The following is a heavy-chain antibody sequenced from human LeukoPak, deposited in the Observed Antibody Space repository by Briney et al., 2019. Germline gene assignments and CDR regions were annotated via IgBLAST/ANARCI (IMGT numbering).Heavy chain of an antibody. D-gene: IGHD3-16*01. CDR1: GFTFSSYA. CDR3: ATRTMITFGGVRNYAFDI. Sequence: GGSLRLSCAASGFTFSSYAMSWVRQAPGKGLEWVSAISGSGGSTYYADSVKGRFTISRDNSKNTLYLQMNSLRAGDTAVYYCATRTMITFGGVRNYAFDIWGQGTMVTVSS. V-gene: IGHV3-23*01. CDR2: ISGSGGST. J-gene: IGHJ3*02.